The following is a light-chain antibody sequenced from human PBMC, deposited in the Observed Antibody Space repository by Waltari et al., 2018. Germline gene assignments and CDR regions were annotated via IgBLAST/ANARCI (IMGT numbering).Light chain of an antibody. V-gene: IGKV3-20*01. Sequence: EIVLTQSPGTLSLSPGERVTLSCRASQSVGRSLAWYQQKPGQAPRLLIYGASSRATGIPDRFSGSGSGTDFSLTISRLAPDDLSVYYCQHYVRLPVTFGQGTKVEI. J-gene: IGKJ1*01. CDR1: QSVGRS. CDR3: QHYVRLPVT. CDR2: GAS.